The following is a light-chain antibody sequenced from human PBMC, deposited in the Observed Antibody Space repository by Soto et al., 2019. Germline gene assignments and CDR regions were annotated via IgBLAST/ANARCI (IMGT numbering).Light chain of an antibody. Sequence: EIVLTQSPGTLSLSPGERATLSCRASQSVSSSYLAWYQQKPGQAPRLLIYGASSRATGIPDRFSGSGSGTDFTLTIIRLEPEDVAVYYCQHYGSSWTFGQGTKVEIK. V-gene: IGKV3-20*01. CDR3: QHYGSSWT. CDR1: QSVSSSY. J-gene: IGKJ1*01. CDR2: GAS.